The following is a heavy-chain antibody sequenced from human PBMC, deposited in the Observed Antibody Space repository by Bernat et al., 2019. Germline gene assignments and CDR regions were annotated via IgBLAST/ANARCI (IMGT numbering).Heavy chain of an antibody. CDR2: ISYDGSNK. CDR1: GFTFSSYG. D-gene: IGHD2-2*02. V-gene: IGHV3-30*18. CDR3: AKAQYQLLYDYYYYGMDV. Sequence: QVQLVESGGGVVQPGRSLRLSCAASGFTFSSYGMHWVRQAPGKGLEWVAVISYDGSNKYYADSVKGRFTISRDNSKNTLYLQMNSLRAEDTAEYYCAKAQYQLLYDYYYYGMDVWGQGTTVTVSS. J-gene: IGHJ6*02.